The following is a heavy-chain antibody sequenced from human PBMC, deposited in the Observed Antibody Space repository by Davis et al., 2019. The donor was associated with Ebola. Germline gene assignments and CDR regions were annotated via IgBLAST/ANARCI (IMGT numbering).Heavy chain of an antibody. J-gene: IGHJ4*02. CDR3: AREYDFWSGRDY. CDR1: GYTFTSYA. Sequence: ASVKVSCKASGYTFTSYAMHWVRQAPGQRLEWMGWINAGNGNTKYSQKFQGRVTITRDTSASTAYMELSSLRSEGTAVYYCAREYDFWSGRDYWGQGTLVTVSS. D-gene: IGHD3-3*01. V-gene: IGHV1-3*01. CDR2: INAGNGNT.